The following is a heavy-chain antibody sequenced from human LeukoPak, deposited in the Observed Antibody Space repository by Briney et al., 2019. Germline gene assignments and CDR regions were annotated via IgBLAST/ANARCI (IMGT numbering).Heavy chain of an antibody. D-gene: IGHD6-19*01. Sequence: GGSLRLSCAASGFTFSNYEMNWVRQAPGKGLYWVSYISGSGSTIYYADSVKGRFTISRDDAKNSLFLQMDSLRVEDTAIYFCARGPFSTGWYVDWGQGTLVTVSS. CDR1: GFTFSNYE. CDR3: ARGPFSTGWYVD. J-gene: IGHJ4*02. V-gene: IGHV3-48*03. CDR2: ISGSGSTI.